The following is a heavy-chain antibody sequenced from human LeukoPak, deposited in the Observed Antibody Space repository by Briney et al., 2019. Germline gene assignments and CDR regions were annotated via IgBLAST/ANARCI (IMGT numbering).Heavy chain of an antibody. CDR2: INAGNGNT. V-gene: IGHV1-3*01. J-gene: IGHJ5*02. Sequence: ASVKVSCKASGYTFTSYAMHWVRQAPGQRLEWMGWINAGNGNTKYSQKFQGRVTITRDTSISTAYMELRGLRSEDTAVYYCVRDGEGVAISVNYWFDPWGQGTLVTVSS. CDR3: VRDGEGVAISVNYWFDP. D-gene: IGHD3-10*01. CDR1: GYTFTSYA.